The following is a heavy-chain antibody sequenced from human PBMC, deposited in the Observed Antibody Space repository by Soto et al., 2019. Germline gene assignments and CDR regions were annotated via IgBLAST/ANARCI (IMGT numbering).Heavy chain of an antibody. CDR3: ARVRSYYDSSGYDFDY. CDR2: IIPIFGTA. V-gene: IGHV1-69*13. CDR1: GGAFSSYA. J-gene: IGHJ4*02. Sequence: SVKVSCRASGGAFSSYAISWVRQAPGQGLEWMGGIIPIFGTANYAQKFQGRVTITADESTSTAYMELSSLRSEDTAVYYCARVRSYYDSSGYDFDYWGQGTLVTVSS. D-gene: IGHD3-22*01.